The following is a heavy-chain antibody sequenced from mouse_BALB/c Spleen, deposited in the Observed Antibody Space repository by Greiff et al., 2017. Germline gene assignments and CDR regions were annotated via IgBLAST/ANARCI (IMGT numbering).Heavy chain of an antibody. V-gene: IGHV14-3*02. D-gene: IGHD2-12*01. CDR1: GFNIKDTY. Sequence: EVQLVESGAELVKPGASVKLSCTASGFNIKDTYMHWVKQRPEQGLEWIGRIDPANGNTKYDPKFQGKATITADTSSNTAYLQLSSLTSEDTAVYYCARGGDYSAMDYWGQGTSVTVSS. CDR2: IDPANGNT. CDR3: ARGGDYSAMDY. J-gene: IGHJ4*01.